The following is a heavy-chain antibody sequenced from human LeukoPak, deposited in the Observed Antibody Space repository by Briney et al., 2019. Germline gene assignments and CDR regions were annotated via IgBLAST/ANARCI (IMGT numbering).Heavy chain of an antibody. CDR1: GGSISSSSYY. D-gene: IGHD1-1*01. V-gene: IGHV4-39*01. J-gene: IGHJ4*02. CDR3: ARHLSGTTMSHYFDF. Sequence: SETLSLTCTVSGGSISSSSYYWGWIRQPPGKGLEWIGSIYYSGSTYYNPSLKSRVTISVDTSKNQFSLKLYSVTASDAAIYYCARHLSGTTMSHYFDFWGQGTLVTVSS. CDR2: IYYSGST.